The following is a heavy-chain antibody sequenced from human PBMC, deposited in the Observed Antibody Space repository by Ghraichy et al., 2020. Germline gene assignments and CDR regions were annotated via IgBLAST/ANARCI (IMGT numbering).Heavy chain of an antibody. V-gene: IGHV3-7*03. CDR2: IKQDGSEK. J-gene: IGHJ4*02. CDR1: GFTFSSYW. Sequence: GESLNISCAASGFTFSSYWMSWVRQAPGKGLEWVANIKQDGSEKYYVDSVKGRFTISRDNAKNSLYLQMNSLRAEDTAVYYCARDMMGTWAAAGEDYWGQGTLVTVSS. CDR3: ARDMMGTWAAAGEDY. D-gene: IGHD6-13*01.